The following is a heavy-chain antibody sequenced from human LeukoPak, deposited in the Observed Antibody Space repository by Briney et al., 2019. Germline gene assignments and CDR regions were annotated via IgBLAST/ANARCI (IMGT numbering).Heavy chain of an antibody. Sequence: SETLSLTCAVSGGSIKSNNWWSWVRQPPGKGLEWIGEIYHSGSTNYNPSLKSRVTISVDTSKNQFSLKLSSVTAADTAVYYCARIVWAYGDYDVYYAFDIWGQGTMVTVSS. D-gene: IGHD4-17*01. CDR1: GGSIKSNNW. CDR3: ARIVWAYGDYDVYYAFDI. V-gene: IGHV4-4*02. CDR2: IYHSGST. J-gene: IGHJ3*02.